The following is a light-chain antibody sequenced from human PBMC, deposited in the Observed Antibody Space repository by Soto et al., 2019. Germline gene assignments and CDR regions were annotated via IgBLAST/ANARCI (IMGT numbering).Light chain of an antibody. CDR1: RSDVGSYNL. CDR3: SSYAGSTAFVV. Sequence: QSVLTQPASVSGSPGQSITIPCTGTRSDVGSYNLVSWYQQHPGQAPKLIIYEVTNRPSGVSFRLSGSKSGNTASLTISGLQAEDEADYYCSSYAGSTAFVVFGGGTKLTVL. V-gene: IGLV2-23*02. J-gene: IGLJ2*01. CDR2: EVT.